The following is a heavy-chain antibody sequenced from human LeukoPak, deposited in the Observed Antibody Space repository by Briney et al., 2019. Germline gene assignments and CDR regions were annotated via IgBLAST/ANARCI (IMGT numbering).Heavy chain of an antibody. CDR2: ISYDGSNK. V-gene: IGHV3-30-3*01. CDR3: ARVGYCSSTSCYTEYYYYYMDV. CDR1: GFTFSSYA. J-gene: IGHJ6*03. D-gene: IGHD2-2*02. Sequence: GGSLRLSCAASGFTFSSYAMHWVRQAPGKGLEWVAVISYDGSNKYYADSVKGRFTISRDNSKNTLYLQMNGLRAEDTAVYYCARVGYCSSTSCYTEYYYYYMDVWGKGTTVTVSS.